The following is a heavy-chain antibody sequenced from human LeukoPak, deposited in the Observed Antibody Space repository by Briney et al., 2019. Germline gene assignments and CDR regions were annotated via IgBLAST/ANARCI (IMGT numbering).Heavy chain of an antibody. CDR3: ARGGMVGTSRFDY. V-gene: IGHV3-48*01. Sequence: GSLRLSCAASGFTFSSYTLNWVRQAPGKGLEWVSYISSGSSTIHYADSVKGRFTISRDNAKNSLYLQMNSLRAEDTAVYYCARGGMVGTSRFDYWGQGTPVTVSS. J-gene: IGHJ4*02. D-gene: IGHD1-26*01. CDR1: GFTFSSYT. CDR2: ISSGSSTI.